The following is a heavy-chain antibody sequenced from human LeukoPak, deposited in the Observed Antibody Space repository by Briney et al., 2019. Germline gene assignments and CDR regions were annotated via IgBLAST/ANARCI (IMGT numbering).Heavy chain of an antibody. CDR3: ARTRWLEYYFDY. V-gene: IGHV3-48*04. Sequence: GGSLRLSCAASRFTFSSYSMNWVRQAPGKGLEWVSYISSSGSTIYYADSVKGRFTISRDNAKNSLYLQMNSLRAEDTAVYYCARTRWLEYYFDYWGQGTLVTVSS. D-gene: IGHD5-24*01. CDR1: RFTFSSYS. CDR2: ISSSGSTI. J-gene: IGHJ4*02.